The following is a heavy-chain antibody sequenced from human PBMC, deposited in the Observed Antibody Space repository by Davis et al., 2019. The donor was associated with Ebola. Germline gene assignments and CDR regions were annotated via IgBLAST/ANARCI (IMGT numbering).Heavy chain of an antibody. V-gene: IGHV1-69*04. CDR3: ARDLVVGAAPHNWFDP. Sequence: AASVKVSCKASGGTFSSYAISWVRQAPGQGLAWMGRIIPILGIANYAQKFQGRVTITRDTSASTAYMELRSLRSEDTAVYYCARDLVVGAAPHNWFDPWGQGTLVTVSS. CDR1: GGTFSSYA. D-gene: IGHD2-15*01. CDR2: IIPILGIA. J-gene: IGHJ5*02.